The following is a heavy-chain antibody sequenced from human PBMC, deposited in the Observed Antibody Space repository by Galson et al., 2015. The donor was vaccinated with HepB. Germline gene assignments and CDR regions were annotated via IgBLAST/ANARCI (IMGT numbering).Heavy chain of an antibody. V-gene: IGHV4-34*01. CDR2: INHSGST. D-gene: IGHD2-2*02. CDR1: GGSFSGYY. J-gene: IGHJ5*02. CDR3: ATLGYCSSTSCYIVSSCFDP. Sequence: ETLSLTCAVYGGSFSGYYWSWIRQPPGKGLEWIGEINHSGSTNYNPSLKSRVTISVDTSKNQFSLKLSSVTAADTAVYYCATLGYCSSTSCYIVSSCFDPWGQGTLVTVSS.